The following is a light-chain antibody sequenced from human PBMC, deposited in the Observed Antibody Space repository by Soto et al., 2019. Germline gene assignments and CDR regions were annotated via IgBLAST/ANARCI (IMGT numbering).Light chain of an antibody. CDR1: SSDVGSYNR. V-gene: IGLV2-18*01. Sequence: QSALTQPPSVSGSPGQSVTISCTGTSSDVGSYNRVSWYQQPPGTAPKLMIYEVSNRPSGVPDRFSGSKSGNTASLTISGLQAEDEADYYCSLYTSSSTPYWVFGGGTKVTVL. CDR3: SLYTSSSTPYWV. J-gene: IGLJ3*02. CDR2: EVS.